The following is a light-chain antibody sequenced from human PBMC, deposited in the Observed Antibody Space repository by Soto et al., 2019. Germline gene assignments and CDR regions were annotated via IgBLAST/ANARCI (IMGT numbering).Light chain of an antibody. Sequence: EIVLTQSPGTLSLSRGERATLSCRASQSFRGNYLAWYQQKPGQAPRLLIYGASSRATGIPDRFSGSGSGTDFTLTISRLEPEDIAVYYCQQYGISPRTFGQGTRWIS. CDR1: QSFRGNY. CDR3: QQYGISPRT. J-gene: IGKJ1*01. CDR2: GAS. V-gene: IGKV3-20*01.